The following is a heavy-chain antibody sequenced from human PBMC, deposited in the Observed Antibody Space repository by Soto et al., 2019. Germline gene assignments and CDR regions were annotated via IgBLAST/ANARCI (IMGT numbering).Heavy chain of an antibody. CDR1: GFTFSSYG. CDR2: ISYDGSNK. J-gene: IGHJ4*02. CDR3: AKVRKKGIAVAGTLDY. Sequence: GGSLRLSCAASGFTFSSYGMHWVRQAPGKGLEWVAVISYDGSNKYYADSVKGRFTISRDNSKNTLYLQMNSLRAEDTAVYYCAKVRKKGIAVAGTLDYWGQGTLVTVSS. D-gene: IGHD6-19*01. V-gene: IGHV3-30*18.